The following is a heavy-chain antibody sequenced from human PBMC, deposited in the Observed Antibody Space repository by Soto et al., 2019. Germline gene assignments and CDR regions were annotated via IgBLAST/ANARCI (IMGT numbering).Heavy chain of an antibody. J-gene: IGHJ5*02. Sequence: GGSLRLSCLVSGVSFRSFAMSWVRQVPGKGLEWISAISGSGDATYYTDSGKGRFTISRDNSKNTLYLQMNNLRVEDTALYFCARDNGLRWYPNWFDPWGQGTQVTVSS. V-gene: IGHV3-23*01. CDR3: ARDNGLRWYPNWFDP. D-gene: IGHD2-15*01. CDR2: ISGSGDAT. CDR1: GVSFRSFA.